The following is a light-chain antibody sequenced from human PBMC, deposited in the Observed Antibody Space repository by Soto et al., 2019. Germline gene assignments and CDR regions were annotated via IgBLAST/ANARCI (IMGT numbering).Light chain of an antibody. Sequence: QSALTPPPSASGSPGQSVTISCTGTSSDVGGYNYVSWYQHHPGKAPKLIIYEVDERPSGVPDRFSGSKSGNTASLTVSGLQAEDEADYYCSSYVGSNNFPYVFGTGTKVTVL. CDR3: SSYVGSNNFPYV. CDR1: SSDVGGYNY. CDR2: EVD. J-gene: IGLJ1*01. V-gene: IGLV2-8*01.